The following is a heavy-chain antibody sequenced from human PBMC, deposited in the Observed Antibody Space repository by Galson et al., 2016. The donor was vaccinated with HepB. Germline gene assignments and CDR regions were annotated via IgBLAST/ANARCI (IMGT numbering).Heavy chain of an antibody. V-gene: IGHV3-NL1*01. D-gene: IGHD1-26*01. CDR1: GFTFSSYG. CDR2: ITGTDYYT. CDR3: ARSKGYYYYAMDV. J-gene: IGHJ6*02. Sequence: SLRLSCAASGFTFSSYGMHWVRQAPGKGLEWVASITGTDYYTYYADSVKGRFTISRDNSKNTLYLQMNSLGPEDTAVHYCARSKGYYYYAMDVWGQGTMVTVSS.